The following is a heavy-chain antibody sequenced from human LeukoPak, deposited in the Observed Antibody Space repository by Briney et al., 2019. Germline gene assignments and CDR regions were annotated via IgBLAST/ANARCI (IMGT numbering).Heavy chain of an antibody. CDR1: GFTFSSYG. D-gene: IGHD5-24*01. V-gene: IGHV3-33*08. CDR2: IWYDGSNK. J-gene: IGHJ5*02. CDR3: ARDPGRWLQLGYGWFDP. Sequence: PGRSLRLSCAASGFTFSSYGMHWVRQAPGKGLEWVAVIWYDGSNKYYADSVKGRFTISRDNSKNTLYLQMNSLRAEDTAVYYCARDPGRWLQLGYGWFDPWGQGTLVTVSS.